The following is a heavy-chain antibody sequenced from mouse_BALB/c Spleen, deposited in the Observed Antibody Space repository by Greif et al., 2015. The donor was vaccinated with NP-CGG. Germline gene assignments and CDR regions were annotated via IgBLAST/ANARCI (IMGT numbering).Heavy chain of an antibody. Sequence: VQVVESGAELVRPGASVKLSCKASGYTSTSYWINWVKQRPGQGLEWIGNIYPSDSYTNYNQKFKDKATLTVDKSSSTAYMQLSSPTSEDSAVYYCTTLYYGNYVYYAMDYWGQGTSVTVSS. CDR2: IYPSDSYT. CDR3: TTLYYGNYVYYAMDY. D-gene: IGHD2-1*01. V-gene: IGHV1-69*02. CDR1: GYTSTSYW. J-gene: IGHJ4*01.